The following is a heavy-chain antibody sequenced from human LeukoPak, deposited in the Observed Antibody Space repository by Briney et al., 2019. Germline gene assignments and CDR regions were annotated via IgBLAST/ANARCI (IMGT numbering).Heavy chain of an antibody. CDR2: INPSSGST. D-gene: IGHD3-10*01. J-gene: IGHJ6*02. Sequence: ASVKVSCKASGYTFTSYYMHWVRQAPGQGLEWMGIINPSSGSTSYAQKFQGRVTMTRDTSTSTVYMELSSLRSEDTAVYYCASNRITMVRGYQRYGMDVWGQGTTVTVSS. CDR1: GYTFTSYY. CDR3: ASNRITMVRGYQRYGMDV. V-gene: IGHV1-46*01.